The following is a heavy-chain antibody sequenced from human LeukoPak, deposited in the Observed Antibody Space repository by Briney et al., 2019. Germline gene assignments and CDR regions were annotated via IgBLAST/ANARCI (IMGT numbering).Heavy chain of an antibody. D-gene: IGHD3-3*01. Sequence: PGRSLRLSCAASGFTFSSYAMHWVRQAPGKGLEWVAVILYDGSNKYYADSVKGRFTISRDNSKNTLYLQMNSLRAEDTAVYDCARGRYDFWSGYSNYYYYYGMDVWGQGTTVTVSS. CDR1: GFTFSSYA. CDR2: ILYDGSNK. CDR3: ARGRYDFWSGYSNYYYYYGMDV. V-gene: IGHV3-30-3*01. J-gene: IGHJ6*02.